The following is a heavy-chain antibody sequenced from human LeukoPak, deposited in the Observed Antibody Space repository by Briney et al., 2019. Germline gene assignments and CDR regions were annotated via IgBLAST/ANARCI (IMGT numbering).Heavy chain of an antibody. D-gene: IGHD3-3*01. Sequence: ASVKVSCKASGGTFSTYGISWVRQAPGQGLEWMGGIIPFFGTANYARKFQDRVTITADESTRTAYMELSSLRSEDTAVYYCARDGGDFWSGYYRGVWGPLYYFDYWGQGTLVTVSS. J-gene: IGHJ4*02. CDR2: IIPFFGTA. CDR1: GGTFSTYG. CDR3: ARDGGDFWSGYYRGVWGPLYYFDY. V-gene: IGHV1-69*13.